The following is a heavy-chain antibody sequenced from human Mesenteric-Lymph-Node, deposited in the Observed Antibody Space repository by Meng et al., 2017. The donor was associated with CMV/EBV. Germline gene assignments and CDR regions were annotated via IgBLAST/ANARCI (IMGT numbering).Heavy chain of an antibody. J-gene: IGHJ6*02. CDR2: IDSFSSYI. V-gene: IGHV3-21*01. CDR3: ARSDCSRTSCYRQYYYGMDV. Sequence: GESLKISCAASGFTFRNFAMSWVRQAPGKGLEGVSSIDSFSSYIYYADSVMGRFTVSRDNAKNLLYLQMNSLRAEDTGVYYCARSDCSRTSCYRQYYYGMDVWGHGTTVTVSS. CDR1: GFTFRNFA. D-gene: IGHD2-2*01.